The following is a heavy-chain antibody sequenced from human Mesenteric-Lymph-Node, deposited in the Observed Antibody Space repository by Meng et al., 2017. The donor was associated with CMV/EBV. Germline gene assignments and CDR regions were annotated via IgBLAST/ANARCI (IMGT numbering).Heavy chain of an antibody. CDR3: ARTYGSGSYYLDY. Sequence: CSVYCRAFSAYYWSWTRQPPGKGLECIGEINHSGSTNYNPSLKSRVTISVDTSKHQFSLKLSSVTAADTAVYYCARTYGSGSYYLDYWGQGTLVTVSS. D-gene: IGHD3-10*01. J-gene: IGHJ4*02. V-gene: IGHV4-34*01. CDR1: CRAFSAYY. CDR2: INHSGST.